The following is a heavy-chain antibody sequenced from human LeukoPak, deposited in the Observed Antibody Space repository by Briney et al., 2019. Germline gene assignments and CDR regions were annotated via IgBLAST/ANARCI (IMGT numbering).Heavy chain of an antibody. D-gene: IGHD5-12*01. V-gene: IGHV5-51*01. CDR3: ASRGYSGYSPLDS. CDR2: IHASDSEN. Sequence: GAALQIFCRAAGRDFTSYWIAWWRQLPGRGLEGMGIIHASDSENQYGPPSRGQITTADENSISTAYLQWSRLKASDTAMYYCASRGYSGYSPLDSWGQGTLVTVSS. J-gene: IGHJ4*02. CDR1: GRDFTSYW.